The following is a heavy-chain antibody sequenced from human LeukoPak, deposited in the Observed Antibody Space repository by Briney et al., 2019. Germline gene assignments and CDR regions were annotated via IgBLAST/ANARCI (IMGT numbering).Heavy chain of an antibody. CDR3: ANLSDPY. V-gene: IGHV4-39*01. J-gene: IGHJ4*02. Sequence: GKGLEWIGSIYYSGSTYYNPSLKSRVTISVDTSKNQFSLKLSSVTAADTAVYYCANLSDPYWGQGTLVTVSS. CDR2: IYYSGST.